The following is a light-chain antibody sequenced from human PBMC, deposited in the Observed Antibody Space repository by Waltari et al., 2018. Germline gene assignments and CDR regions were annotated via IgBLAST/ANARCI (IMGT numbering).Light chain of an antibody. J-gene: IGLJ6*01. CDR3: SSYTSSSTQV. CDR2: DVS. Sequence: QSALTQPASVSGSPGQSLTISCPGTSRDVGGYNYVPWYQQHPGKAPKLMIYDVSNRPSGVSNRFSGSKSGNTASLTISGLQAEDEADYYCSSYTSSSTQVFGSGTKVTVL. CDR1: SRDVGGYNY. V-gene: IGLV2-14*03.